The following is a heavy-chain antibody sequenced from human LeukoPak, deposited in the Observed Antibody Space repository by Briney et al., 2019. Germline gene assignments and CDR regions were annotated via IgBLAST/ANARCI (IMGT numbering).Heavy chain of an antibody. D-gene: IGHD3-10*01. CDR3: ARDRGEGWFDP. Sequence: LRLSCEASGFTFSSHGMHWIRQPPGKGLEWIGYIFHSGSTKYNPSLKSRVTLSVDTSKTQISLKLSSVTAADTAVYYCARDRGEGWFDPWGQGTLVTVSS. V-gene: IGHV4-59*11. CDR2: IFHSGST. J-gene: IGHJ5*02. CDR1: GFTFSSHG.